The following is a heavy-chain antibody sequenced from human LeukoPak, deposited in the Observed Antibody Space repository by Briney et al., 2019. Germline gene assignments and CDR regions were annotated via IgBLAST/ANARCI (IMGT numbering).Heavy chain of an antibody. V-gene: IGHV1-18*01. D-gene: IGHD6-19*01. J-gene: IGHJ4*02. CDR2: INTYNGNT. Sequence: EASVKVSCKASGYTFTNYGITWVRQAPGQGLEWMGWINTYNGNTNYAQKLQGRVTMTTDTSTSTAYMELRSLRSDDTAVYYCARNSHGYGSGWQQFNFDYWGQGTLVTVSS. CDR1: GYTFTNYG. CDR3: ARNSHGYGSGWQQFNFDY.